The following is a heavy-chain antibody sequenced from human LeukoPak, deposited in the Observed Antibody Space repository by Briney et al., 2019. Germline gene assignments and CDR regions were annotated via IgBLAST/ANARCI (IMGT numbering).Heavy chain of an antibody. V-gene: IGHV4-38-2*02. CDR1: GYSISSGYY. CDR3: ARGRKYYDFWSGHYYMDV. D-gene: IGHD3-3*01. CDR2: IYDSGST. J-gene: IGHJ6*03. Sequence: SETLSLTCTVSGYSISSGYYWGWIRQPPGKGLEWIGTIYDSGSTYYNPSLKRRGTISVETSKNHVSLTLSSVTAADTAVYYSARGRKYYDFWSGHYYMDVWGKGTTVTVSS.